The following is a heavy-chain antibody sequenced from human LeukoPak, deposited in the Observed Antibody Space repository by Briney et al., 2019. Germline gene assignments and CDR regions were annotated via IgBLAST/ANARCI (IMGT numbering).Heavy chain of an antibody. CDR1: GFTFSSDW. J-gene: IGHJ4*02. CDR2: IKQDGSEK. D-gene: IGHD2-2*01. V-gene: IGHV3-7*01. Sequence: GRSLRLSCAASGFTFSSDWISWVRQAPGKGLEWVANIKQDGSEKYYVDSVKGRFTISTDNAKNSLYLQMNSLRAEDTAVYYCARAGSFYDCSSTSCYSDYWGQGTLVTVSS. CDR3: ARAGSFYDCSSTSCYSDY.